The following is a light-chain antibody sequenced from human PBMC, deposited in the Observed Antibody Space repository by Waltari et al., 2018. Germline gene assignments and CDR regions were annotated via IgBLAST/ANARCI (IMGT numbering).Light chain of an antibody. Sequence: EIVLTLSLGPLSLSSGERVTLSCRASQTLSSSYLAWYQQKPGQAPRLLIYGASSRATGIPDKFSGSGSGTDFTLTISRLEAEDFAVYYCQQYGNSPPTFGGGTKVEIK. J-gene: IGKJ4*01. V-gene: IGKV3-20*01. CDR1: QTLSSSY. CDR2: GAS. CDR3: QQYGNSPPT.